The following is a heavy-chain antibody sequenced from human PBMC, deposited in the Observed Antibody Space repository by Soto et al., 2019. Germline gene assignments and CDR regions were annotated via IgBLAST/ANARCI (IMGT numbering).Heavy chain of an antibody. V-gene: IGHV4-31*03. Sequence: SETLSLTCTLSGGYISSGGDYWSWIRQPPGKGLEWIGYIYYSGSTYYNPSLKSRVTISVDTSKNQFSLKLSSVTAADTAVYYGARAPPLNYDFWRGWVDVCGRESTVTVSS. CDR3: ARAPPLNYDFWRGWVDV. D-gene: IGHD3-3*01. J-gene: IGHJ6*02. CDR1: GGYISSGGDY. CDR2: IYYSGST.